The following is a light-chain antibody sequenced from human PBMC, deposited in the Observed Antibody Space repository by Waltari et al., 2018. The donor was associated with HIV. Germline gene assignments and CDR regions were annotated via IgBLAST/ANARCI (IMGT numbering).Light chain of an antibody. J-gene: IGLJ1*01. CDR3: SSYTGSDTLLGV. CDR2: DVN. V-gene: IGLV2-14*01. CDR1: SSDVGAYNY. Sequence: QSALIQPASVSGSPGQSISISRTGTSSDVGAYNYVSWYQQQPRQAPNLIIYDVNYRPPGISSRLSGSKSGTTASLTISGLQAEDEADYYCSSYTGSDTLLGVFGTGTKVTVL.